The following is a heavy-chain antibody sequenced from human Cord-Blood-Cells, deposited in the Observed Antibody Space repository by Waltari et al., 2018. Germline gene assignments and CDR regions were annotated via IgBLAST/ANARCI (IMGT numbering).Heavy chain of an antibody. J-gene: IGHJ3*02. CDR2: FDPEDGET. D-gene: IGHD3-16*01. CDR3: ATDWANGHAFDI. CDR1: GYTLTDLS. V-gene: IGHV1-24*01. Sequence: QVQLVQSGAEVKKPGASVKVSCKVSGYTLTDLSMHCVRQAPGKGLEWMGGFDPEDGETIYAQKFQGRVTMTEDTSTDTAYMELSSLRSEDTAVYYCATDWANGHAFDIWGQGTMVTVSS.